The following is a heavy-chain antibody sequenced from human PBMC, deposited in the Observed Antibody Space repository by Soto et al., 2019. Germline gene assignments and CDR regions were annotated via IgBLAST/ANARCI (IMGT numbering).Heavy chain of an antibody. V-gene: IGHV1-18*01. Sequence: QVQLVQSGAEVKKPGASVKVSCKASGYTFTSYGISWVRQAPGQGLEWMGWISAYNGNTNYAQKLQGRVTMTTDTSTGKAYMGLGSLRSDDTAVYYCARGPAVAADGAGAFDIWGQGTMVTVSS. CDR2: ISAYNGNT. CDR1: GYTFTSYG. J-gene: IGHJ3*02. D-gene: IGHD6-19*01. CDR3: ARGPAVAADGAGAFDI.